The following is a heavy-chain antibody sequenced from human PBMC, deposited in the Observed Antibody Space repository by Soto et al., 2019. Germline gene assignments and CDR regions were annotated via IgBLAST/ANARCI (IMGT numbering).Heavy chain of an antibody. CDR2: IYYSSST. CDR1: GGSISSTTYY. D-gene: IGHD1-26*01. CDR3: AESRDTGTFDY. V-gene: IGHV4-39*01. Sequence: QLQLQESGPGLVKPSETLSLTCTVSGGSISSTTYYWGWIRQPPGKGLEWIGSIYYSSSTYYKPSLKSRVTISVDTSKNQFSLKLSSVTAADTAVYYCAESRDTGTFDYWGQGTLVTVSS. J-gene: IGHJ4*02.